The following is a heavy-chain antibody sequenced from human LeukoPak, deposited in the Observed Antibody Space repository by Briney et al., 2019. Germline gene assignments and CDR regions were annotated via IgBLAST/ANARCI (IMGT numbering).Heavy chain of an antibody. D-gene: IGHD2-2*01. CDR1: GGSISTYY. V-gene: IGHV4-59*01. J-gene: IGHJ6*04. Sequence: SETLSLTCTVSGGSISTYYWSWIRQPPGEGLEWIGYIRYSGTTKYNPSLKSRVTISVDASKNQFSLKLSSVTAADTAVYYCARDGDCSSTTCNYGMDVWGKGTTDTVSS. CDR3: ARDGDCSSTTCNYGMDV. CDR2: IRYSGTT.